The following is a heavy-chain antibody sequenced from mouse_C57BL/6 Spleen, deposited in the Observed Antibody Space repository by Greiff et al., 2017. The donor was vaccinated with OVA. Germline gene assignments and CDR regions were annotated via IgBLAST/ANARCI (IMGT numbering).Heavy chain of an antibody. CDR2: IDPSDSYT. J-gene: IGHJ2*01. V-gene: IGHV1-69*01. CDR1: GYTFTSYW. D-gene: IGHD1-1*01. Sequence: QVQLQQPGAELVMPGASVKLSCKASGYTFTSYWMHWVKQRPGQGLEWIGEIDPSDSYTNYNQKFKGKSTLTVDKSSSTAYMQLSSLTSEDSAVYYCARSTDYYGSSFYLCCWGQGTTLSVSS. CDR3: ARSTDYYGSSFYLCC.